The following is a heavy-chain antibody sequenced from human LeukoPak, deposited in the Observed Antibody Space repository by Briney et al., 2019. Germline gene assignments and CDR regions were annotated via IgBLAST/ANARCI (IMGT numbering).Heavy chain of an antibody. CDR1: GYTFTSYY. CDR3: AREDYGDYVFDY. CDR2: INPSGGST. Sequence: ASVKVSCKASGYTFTSYYMHWVRQAPGQGLEWMGIINPSGGSTSYAQKFQGRVTITRDTSASTAYMELNSLRSEDMAVYYCAREDYGDYVFDYWGQGTLVTVSS. V-gene: IGHV1-46*01. D-gene: IGHD4-17*01. J-gene: IGHJ4*02.